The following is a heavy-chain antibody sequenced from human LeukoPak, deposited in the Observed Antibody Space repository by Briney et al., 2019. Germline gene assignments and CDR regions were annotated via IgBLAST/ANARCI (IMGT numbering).Heavy chain of an antibody. J-gene: IGHJ4*02. CDR3: ARDQAYYDSSGYYVDY. CDR2: ISSSSSYI. Sequence: GGSLRLSCAASGFTFSSHSMNWVRQAPGKGLEWVSSISSSSSYIYYADSVKGRFTISRDNAKNSLYLQMNSLRAEDTAVYYCARDQAYYDSSGYYVDYWGQGTLVTVSS. CDR1: GFTFSSHS. D-gene: IGHD3-22*01. V-gene: IGHV3-21*01.